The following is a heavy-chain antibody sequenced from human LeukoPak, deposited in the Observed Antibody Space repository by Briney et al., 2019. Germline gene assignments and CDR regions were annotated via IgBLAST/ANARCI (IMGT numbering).Heavy chain of an antibody. CDR1: GGSISSGGYY. CDR3: ARSRGKVTTYLSYYYYGMDV. D-gene: IGHD4-17*01. V-gene: IGHV4-31*03. CDR2: IYYSGST. J-gene: IGHJ6*02. Sequence: PSETLSLTCTVSGGSISSGGYYWSWIRQHPGKGLEWIGYIYYSGSTYYNPSLKSRVTISVGTSKNQFSLKLSPVTAADTAVYYCARSRGKVTTYLSYYYYGMDVWGQGTTVTVSS.